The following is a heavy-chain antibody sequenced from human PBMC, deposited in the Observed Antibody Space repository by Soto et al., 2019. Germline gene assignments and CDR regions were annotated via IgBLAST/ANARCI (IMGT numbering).Heavy chain of an antibody. D-gene: IGHD6-19*01. CDR2: ISGSGDST. V-gene: IGHV3-23*01. CDR1: GFTFSSYA. CDR3: ARRSSGWYFDY. Sequence: EVQLLESGGGLVQPGGSLRLSCAASGFTFSSYAMSWVRQAPGKGLEWVSVISGSGDSTYYADSVKGRFTISRDNSKNTLYVQMNSLRAEDTAVYYCARRSSGWYFDYWGQGTLVTVSS. J-gene: IGHJ4*02.